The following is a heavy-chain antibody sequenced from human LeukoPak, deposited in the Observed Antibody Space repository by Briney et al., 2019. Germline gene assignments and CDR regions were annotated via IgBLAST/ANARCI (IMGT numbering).Heavy chain of an antibody. CDR1: GVSIKSYY. J-gene: IGHJ4*02. D-gene: IGHD3-22*01. Sequence: PSETLSLTCTVSGVSIKSYYWSWIRQPAGKGLEWIGRISTSGNTNYNPSLKSRVTMSVETSKHQFSLKLSSVTAADTAVYYCAREEGYYAYFDYWGQGALVTVSS. V-gene: IGHV4-4*07. CDR2: ISTSGNT. CDR3: AREEGYYAYFDY.